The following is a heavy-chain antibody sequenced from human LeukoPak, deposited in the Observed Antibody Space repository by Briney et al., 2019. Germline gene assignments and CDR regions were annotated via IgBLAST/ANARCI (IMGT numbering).Heavy chain of an antibody. CDR2: INPSGGST. V-gene: IGHV1-46*01. CDR3: AREGCSSTSCSTIDYYYYGMDV. J-gene: IGHJ6*02. CDR1: GYTFTSYY. D-gene: IGHD2-2*02. Sequence: GASVKVSCKASGYTFTSYYMHWVRQAPGQGLERMGIINPSGGSTSYAQKSQGRVTMTRDTSTSTVYMDLSSLRSEDTAVYYCAREGCSSTSCSTIDYYYYGMDVWGQGTTVTVSS.